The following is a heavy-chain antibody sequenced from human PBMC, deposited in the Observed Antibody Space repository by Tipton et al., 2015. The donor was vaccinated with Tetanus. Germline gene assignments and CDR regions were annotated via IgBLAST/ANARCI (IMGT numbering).Heavy chain of an antibody. CDR1: GFTFSSYA. CDR3: AKDLAVVVAATHDY. CDR2: ISGSGGST. D-gene: IGHD2-15*01. V-gene: IGHV3-23*01. Sequence: SLRLSCAASGFTFSSYAMSWVRQAPGKGLEWVSAISGSGGSTYYADSVKGRFTISRDNSKNTLYLQMNSLRAEDTAVYYCAKDLAVVVAATHDYWGQGTLVTVSS. J-gene: IGHJ4*02.